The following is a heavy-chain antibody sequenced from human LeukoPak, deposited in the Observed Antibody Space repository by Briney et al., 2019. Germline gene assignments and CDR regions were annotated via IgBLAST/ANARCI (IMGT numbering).Heavy chain of an antibody. CDR3: ARGKDDILTGEFDY. V-gene: IGHV1-2*02. J-gene: IGHJ4*02. CDR1: GYTSSGDY. D-gene: IGHD3-9*01. CDR2: IKPNSGGT. Sequence: AASVKVSSKASGYTSSGDYMHWVRQATGQGLGWMGWIKPNSGGTNYAQKFQGRVTMTRDTSISTAYMELSRLRSDDTAVYYCARGKDDILTGEFDYWGQGTLVTVSS.